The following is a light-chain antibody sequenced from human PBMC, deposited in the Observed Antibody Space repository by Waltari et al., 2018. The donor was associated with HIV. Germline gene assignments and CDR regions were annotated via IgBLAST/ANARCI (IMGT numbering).Light chain of an antibody. CDR1: TGAVTRGNY. CDR2: STS. V-gene: IGLV7-43*01. J-gene: IGLJ1*01. CDR3: LLYQGGAQRYV. Sequence: QTVVTQEPSLTVSPGGTVTLTCSSSTGAVTRGNYPNWFQQKPGQAPRGLIYSTSNKNTGPHSLFSASLLGGKAAPTLLSGQAEDEAVYYCLLYQGGAQRYVFGTGTKVTVL.